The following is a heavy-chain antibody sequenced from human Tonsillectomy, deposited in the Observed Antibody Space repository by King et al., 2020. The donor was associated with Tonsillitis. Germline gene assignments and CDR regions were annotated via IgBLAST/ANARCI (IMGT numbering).Heavy chain of an antibody. CDR3: ARFGGEPRPEALVPEITKQGIAAAGPFDY. V-gene: IGHV1-2*05. J-gene: IGHJ4*02. D-gene: IGHD6-13*01. CDR2: INPNSGGT. CDR1: GYTFTGYY. Sequence: QLVQSGAEVKKPGASVKVSCKASGYTFTGYYMHWVRQAPGQGLEWMGRINPNSGGTNYAQKFQGRVTMTRDTSISTAYMELSRLRSDDTVVHYCARFGGEPRPEALVPEITKQGIAAAGPFDYWGQGTLVTVSS.